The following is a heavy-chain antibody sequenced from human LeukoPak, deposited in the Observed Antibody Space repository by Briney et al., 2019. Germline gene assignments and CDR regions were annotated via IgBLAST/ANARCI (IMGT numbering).Heavy chain of an antibody. CDR2: ISGTGSSI. Sequence: PGGSLRLSCAASGFTFSSYAMSWVRQAPGKGLEWVSYISGTGSSIYYADSVKGRFTISRDTAKNSLYLQMNSLRAEDTAVYYCVRGGYDSSGYYWDYYYYMDVWGKGTTVTISS. J-gene: IGHJ6*03. CDR1: GFTFSSYA. V-gene: IGHV3-48*03. CDR3: VRGGYDSSGYYWDYYYYMDV. D-gene: IGHD3-22*01.